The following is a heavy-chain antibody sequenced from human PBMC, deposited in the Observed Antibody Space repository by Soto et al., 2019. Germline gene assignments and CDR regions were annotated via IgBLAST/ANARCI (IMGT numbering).Heavy chain of an antibody. CDR2: INPETGGT. V-gene: IGHV1-2*02. CDR3: ASDLVGASDSYGLDV. J-gene: IGHJ6*02. CDR1: GYTFTGYY. Sequence: QVPLVQSGADVKTPGASVRVSCKAPGYTFTGYYVHWVREAPGQGLEWMGWINPETGGTSYAQKFQGRVTWSRDTSINTAYLELRRLRFDDAAVYFCASDLVGASDSYGLDVWGQGTPVTVSS. D-gene: IGHD1-26*01.